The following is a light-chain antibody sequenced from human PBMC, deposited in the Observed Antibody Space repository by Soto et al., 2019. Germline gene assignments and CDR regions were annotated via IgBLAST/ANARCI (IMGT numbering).Light chain of an antibody. CDR1: QSIKNY. V-gene: IGKV1-39*01. CDR2: GAS. CDR3: QQGYSTTPIT. Sequence: DIQMTQSPSSLSAAIGDRVTITCPSSQSIKNYLNWYQHKPGAAPKLLIFGASNLESGVPSRFSGSGSGTEFTLSISSLQPEDFATYYCQQGYSTTPITFGQGTRLEIK. J-gene: IGKJ5*01.